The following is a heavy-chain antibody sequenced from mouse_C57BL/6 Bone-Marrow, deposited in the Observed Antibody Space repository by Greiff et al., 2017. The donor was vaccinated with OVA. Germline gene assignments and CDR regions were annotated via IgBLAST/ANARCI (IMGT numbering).Heavy chain of an antibody. CDR1: GYTFTDYE. J-gene: IGHJ4*01. CDR2: IDPETGGT. CDR3: TRDYSNYYAMDY. Sequence: QVQLQQSGAELVRPGASVTLSCKASGYTFTDYEMHWVKQTPVHGLEWIGAIDPETGGTAYNQKFKGKAILTADKSSSTAYMELRSLTSEDSAVYYSTRDYSNYYAMDYWGQGTSVTVSS. V-gene: IGHV1-15*01. D-gene: IGHD2-5*01.